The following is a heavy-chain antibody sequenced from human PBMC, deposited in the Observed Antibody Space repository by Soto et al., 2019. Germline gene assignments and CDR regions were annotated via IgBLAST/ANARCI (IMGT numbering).Heavy chain of an antibody. D-gene: IGHD4-4*01. CDR2: ISYSGAT. CDR1: GGSIISTTYT. CDR3: ARLPTGFPNWFAR. J-gene: IGHJ5*02. V-gene: IGHV4-39*01. Sequence: SETLSLSCTVSGGSIISTTYTWGWIRQPPGKGLEWIGTISYSGATYYSPSLEGRVSVSVDTSKNQFSLKLTSVTAADTAVYYCARLPTGFPNWFARWGQGVLVTVSS.